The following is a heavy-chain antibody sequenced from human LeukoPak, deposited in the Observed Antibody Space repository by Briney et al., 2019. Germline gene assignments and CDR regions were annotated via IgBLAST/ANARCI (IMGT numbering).Heavy chain of an antibody. D-gene: IGHD2-15*01. Sequence: AGGSLRLSCTVSGFTLGGHDMHCVRDTTGGGVEWVAAVSAGHHAFYPGPVKGRFTVSRDDPKQPFYRQMHSLRGGDTAVYYCVRESRCYHYTYFDYWGQGSLVTVSS. CDR3: VRESRCYHYTYFDY. V-gene: IGHV3-13*01. J-gene: IGHJ4*02. CDR1: GFTLGGHD. CDR2: VSAGHHA.